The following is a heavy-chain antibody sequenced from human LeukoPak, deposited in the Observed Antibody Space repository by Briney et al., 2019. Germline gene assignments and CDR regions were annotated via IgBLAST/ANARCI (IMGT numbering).Heavy chain of an antibody. Sequence: GGSLRLSCAASGFTFSSYSMNWVCQAPGKGLEWVSSISSSSSYIYYADSVKGRFTISRDNAKNSLYLQMNSLRAEDTALYYCAKAPRSGYSRGVFDYWGQGTLVTVSS. D-gene: IGHD6-13*01. CDR2: ISSSSSYI. CDR1: GFTFSSYS. V-gene: IGHV3-21*04. J-gene: IGHJ4*02. CDR3: AKAPRSGYSRGVFDY.